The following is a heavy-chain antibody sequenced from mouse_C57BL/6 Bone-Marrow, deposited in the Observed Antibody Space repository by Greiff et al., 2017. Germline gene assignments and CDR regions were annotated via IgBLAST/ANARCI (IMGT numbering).Heavy chain of an antibody. D-gene: IGHD2-1*01. CDR3: ARDDGNYVVAY. CDR2: INYDCSST. V-gene: IGHV5-16*01. J-gene: IGHJ3*01. CDR1: GFTFSDYY. Sequence: DVKLVESEGGLVQPGSSMKLSCTASGFTFSDYYMAWVRQVQEKGLEWVANINYDCSSTYYLDSLKSRFIISRDNAKNILYLQMSSLKSEDTATYYFARDDGNYVVAYWGQGTLVTVSA.